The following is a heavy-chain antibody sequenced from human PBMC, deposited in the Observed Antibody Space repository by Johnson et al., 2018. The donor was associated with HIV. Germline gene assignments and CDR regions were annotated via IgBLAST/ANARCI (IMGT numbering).Heavy chain of an antibody. CDR1: RFTFNSYA. Sequence: VQLVESGGGVVQPGRSLRLSCAASRFTFNSYAMHWVRQASGKGLEWVAVISYDGSNKYYADSVKGRFTISRDNSKNTLFLQMNSLRAEDTAVYYCTRTDDAYHYDTFGYIDAFDIWGQGTMVTVSS. D-gene: IGHD3-22*01. CDR3: TRTDDAYHYDTFGYIDAFDI. V-gene: IGHV3-30*14. CDR2: ISYDGSNK. J-gene: IGHJ3*02.